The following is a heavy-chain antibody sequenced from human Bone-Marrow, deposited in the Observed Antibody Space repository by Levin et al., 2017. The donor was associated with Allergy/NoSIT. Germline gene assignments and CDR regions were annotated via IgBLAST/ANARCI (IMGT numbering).Heavy chain of an antibody. D-gene: IGHD2-15*01. CDR2: ISAYNGNT. V-gene: IGHV1-18*01. CDR3: ARDDRYCSGGSCYRLRYYYYMDV. CDR1: GYTFTSYG. Sequence: ASVKVSCKASGYTFTSYGISWVRQAPGQGLEWMGWISAYNGNTNYAQKLQGRVTMTTDTSTSTAYMELRSLRSDDTAVYYCARDDRYCSGGSCYRLRYYYYMDVWGKGTTVTVSS. J-gene: IGHJ6*03.